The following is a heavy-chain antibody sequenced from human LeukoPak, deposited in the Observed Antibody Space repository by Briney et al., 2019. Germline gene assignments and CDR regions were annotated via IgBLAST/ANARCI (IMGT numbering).Heavy chain of an antibody. CDR2: IKQDGSEK. D-gene: IGHD3-22*01. J-gene: IGHJ4*02. CDR1: GFTFSSYW. V-gene: IGHV3-7*01. CDR3: ARRKGYYYDSSGMVPFGFDY. Sequence: GSLRLSCAASGFTFSSYWMSWVRQAPGKGPEWVANIKQDGSEKYYVDSVKGRFTISRDNAKNSLYLQMNSLRAEDTAVYYCARRKGYYYDSSGMVPFGFDYWGQGTLVTVSS.